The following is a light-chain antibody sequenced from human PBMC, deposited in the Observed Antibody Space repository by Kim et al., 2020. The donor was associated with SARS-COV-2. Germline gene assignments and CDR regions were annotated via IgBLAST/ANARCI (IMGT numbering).Light chain of an antibody. CDR3: QQYNSYSGT. V-gene: IGKV1-5*01. CDR1: QSISSW. Sequence: ASLGYSLTITCRASQSISSWLAWYQQKPGKAPKLLIYDASSLESGVPSRFSGSGSGTEFTLTISSLQPVDFATYYCQQYNSYSGTFGQGTKVDIK. J-gene: IGKJ1*01. CDR2: DAS.